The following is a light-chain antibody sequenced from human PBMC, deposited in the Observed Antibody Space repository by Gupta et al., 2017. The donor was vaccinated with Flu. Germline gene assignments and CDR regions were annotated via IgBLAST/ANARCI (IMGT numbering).Light chain of an antibody. Sequence: QMTQSPSTLSASVGDRVTITCRASQSITNWLAWHQQKPGKAPKLLIYKASTLESGVPSRFSGSRSGTEFTLTISSLQPDDFATYYCQQYNRFPHTFGQGTKLEIK. CDR1: QSITNW. V-gene: IGKV1-5*03. CDR2: KAS. CDR3: QQYNRFPHT. J-gene: IGKJ2*01.